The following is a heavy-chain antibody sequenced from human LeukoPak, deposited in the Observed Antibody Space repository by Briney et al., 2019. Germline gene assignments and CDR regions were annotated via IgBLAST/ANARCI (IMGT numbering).Heavy chain of an antibody. CDR3: ARGYTSSSEPFDY. J-gene: IGHJ4*02. CDR1: GGSISSYY. V-gene: IGHV4-59*01. CDR2: IYYRGST. Sequence: SETLSLTCTVSGGSISSYYWSWIRQPPGKGLEWIGYIYYRGSTNYNPSLKSRVTISVDTSKNQFSLKLASVTAADTAVYYCARGYTSSSEPFDYWGQGTLVTVSS. D-gene: IGHD6-6*01.